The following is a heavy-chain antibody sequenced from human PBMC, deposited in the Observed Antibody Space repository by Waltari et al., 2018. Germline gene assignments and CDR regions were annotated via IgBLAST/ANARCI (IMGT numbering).Heavy chain of an antibody. J-gene: IGHJ4*02. CDR1: TFNHRA. D-gene: IGHD3-3*01. CDR3: ARERDPLYNFWSGSSGGLDS. V-gene: IGHV3-30*04. CDR2: VSSDGRNK. Sequence: QEHLAEFGGNLVQPGRSLRLPCPTSTFNHRALHRVRHPPGKGLEWLTVVSSDGRNKHYADSVRGRFTIFRDESKNTVYLQMNNLRREDTALYYCARERDPLYNFWSGSSGGLDSWGQGTLVTVSP.